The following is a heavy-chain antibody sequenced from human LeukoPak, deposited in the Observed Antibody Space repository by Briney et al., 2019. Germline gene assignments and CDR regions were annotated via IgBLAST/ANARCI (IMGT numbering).Heavy chain of an antibody. CDR3: ASADYGDYNDYYYDD. V-gene: IGHV4-59*01. D-gene: IGHD4-17*01. J-gene: IGHJ4*02. Sequence: PSETLCLTYTVSGGSISSNYWSWIRQPPGKGLEWIGYIYYSGSTNYNPSLKSRVTISVDTSKNQFSLKLSSVTAADTAVYYCASADYGDYNDYYYDDRGRGTLVTVSS. CDR1: GGSISSNY. CDR2: IYYSGST.